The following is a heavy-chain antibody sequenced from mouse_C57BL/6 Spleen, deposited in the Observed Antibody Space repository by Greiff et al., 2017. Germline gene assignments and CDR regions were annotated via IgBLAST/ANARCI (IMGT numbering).Heavy chain of an antibody. V-gene: IGHV5-17*01. J-gene: IGHJ2*01. CDR3: ARGYYGNYFDY. CDR1: GFTFSDYG. CDR2: ISSGSSTI. D-gene: IGHD2-1*01. Sequence: EVKLVESGGGLVKPGGSLKLSCAASGFTFSDYGMHWVRQAPEKGLEWVAYISSGSSTIYYAAAVKGRFTISRDNAKNTLFLQMTSLRSEDTAMYYCARGYYGNYFDYWGQGTTLTVSS.